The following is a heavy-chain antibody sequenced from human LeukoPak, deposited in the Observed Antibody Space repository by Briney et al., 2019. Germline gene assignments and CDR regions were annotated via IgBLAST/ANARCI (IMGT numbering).Heavy chain of an antibody. D-gene: IGHD3-10*01. CDR2: ISSSGNNI. CDR1: GFTFSDYY. Sequence: PGGSLRLSCAASGFTFSDYYMSWIRQAPGKGLEWVSYISSSGNNIYYTDSVKGRFTISRDNAKNSLYLQMNSLRAEDTAVYYYARDWAGGPHDYWGQGTLVTVSS. CDR3: ARDWAGGPHDY. V-gene: IGHV3-11*04. J-gene: IGHJ4*02.